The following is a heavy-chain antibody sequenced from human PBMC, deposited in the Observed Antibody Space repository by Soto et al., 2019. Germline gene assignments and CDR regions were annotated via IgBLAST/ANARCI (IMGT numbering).Heavy chain of an antibody. Sequence: ASVKVSCKASGYTFTRFGISWVRQAPGQGLEWMGWISTYNGDTNYAQKFQERVTITRDMSTSRAYMELSSLRSEDTAVYYCAAVRGIFGYFDWVLRGAFDYWGQGTLVTVS. J-gene: IGHJ4*02. V-gene: IGHV1-18*01. CDR1: GYTFTRFG. CDR3: AAVRGIFGYFDWVLRGAFDY. CDR2: ISTYNGDT. D-gene: IGHD3-9*01.